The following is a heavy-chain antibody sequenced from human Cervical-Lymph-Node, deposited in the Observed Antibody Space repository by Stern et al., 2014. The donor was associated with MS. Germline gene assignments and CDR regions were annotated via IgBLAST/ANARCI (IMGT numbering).Heavy chain of an antibody. J-gene: IGHJ4*02. CDR3: ARRGHGYMGIDY. CDR1: GYRFTNNW. V-gene: IGHV5-51*03. Sequence: VQLVESGAEVKKPGESLRISCEVSGYRFTNNWIGWVRQMPGKGLEWLGIIYPGDPETRYRPSFHGQVTILVDKSNPSAYLPWSSRKASDTATYYCARRGHGYMGIDYWGQGTLVTVSS. CDR2: IYPGDPET. D-gene: IGHD1-1*01.